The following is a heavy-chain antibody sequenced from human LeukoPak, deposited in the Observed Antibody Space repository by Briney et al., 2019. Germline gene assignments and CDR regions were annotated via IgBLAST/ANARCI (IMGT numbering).Heavy chain of an antibody. CDR3: ARDPTYGDYAFGFS. V-gene: IGHV4-4*07. D-gene: IGHD4-17*01. J-gene: IGHJ5*02. Sequence: SETLSLTCTVSGGSISSYYWSWIRQPAGKGLEWIGRIYTSGSTNYNPSLKSRVTMSVDTSKNQFSLKLSSVTAADTAVYYCARDPTYGDYAFGFSWGQGTLVTVSS. CDR2: IYTSGST. CDR1: GGSISSYY.